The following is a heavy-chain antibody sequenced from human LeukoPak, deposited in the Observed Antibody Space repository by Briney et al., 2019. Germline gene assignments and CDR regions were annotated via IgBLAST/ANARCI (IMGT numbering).Heavy chain of an antibody. V-gene: IGHV4-59*11. D-gene: IGHD3-22*01. CDR3: ARETRDGSGYYYDWFDP. CDR1: VGSISSRY. CDR2: ISNRGST. Sequence: SETLSLTCTVSVGSISSRYWNWIRQPPGKGLEWIGYISNRGSTNYNPSLKSRVSISVDTSKNHVSLELSSVTAADTAVYYCARETRDGSGYYYDWFDPWGQGTLVTVSS. J-gene: IGHJ5*02.